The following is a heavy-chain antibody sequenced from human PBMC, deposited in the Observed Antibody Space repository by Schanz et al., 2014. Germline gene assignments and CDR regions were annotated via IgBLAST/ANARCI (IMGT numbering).Heavy chain of an antibody. CDR2: ISGSGGST. J-gene: IGHJ4*02. Sequence: VQLVESGGGLVKPGGSLRLSCAASGFTFRDYYMSWIRQAPGKGLEWVSAISGSGGSTYYADSVKGRFTISRDNSKNTLYLQMNSLRADDTAVYYCARPRFDYGEVDYWGQGTLVTVSS. D-gene: IGHD4-17*01. CDR1: GFTFRDYY. V-gene: IGHV3-23*04. CDR3: ARPRFDYGEVDY.